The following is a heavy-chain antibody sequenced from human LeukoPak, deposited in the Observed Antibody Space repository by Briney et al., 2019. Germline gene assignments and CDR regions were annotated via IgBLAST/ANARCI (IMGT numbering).Heavy chain of an antibody. D-gene: IGHD3-3*01. CDR3: ARFWSAFDY. V-gene: IGHV4-59*01. CDR2: IYHSGTT. CDR1: GFTFSSYA. Sequence: GSLRLSCAASGFTFSSYAMSWIRQSPGKGLEWIGYIYHSGTTNYNPSLKSRVAISIDTSKNQFSLNLSSVTPADTAVYYCARFWSAFDYWGQGALATVSS. J-gene: IGHJ4*02.